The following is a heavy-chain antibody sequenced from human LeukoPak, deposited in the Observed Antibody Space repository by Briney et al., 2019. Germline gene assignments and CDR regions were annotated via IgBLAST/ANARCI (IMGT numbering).Heavy chain of an antibody. CDR3: TAYCGGDCYPENWYFDL. V-gene: IGHV4-59*01. CDR2: IYYSGST. Sequence: SETLSLTCTVSGGSISSYYWSWIRQPPGKGLEWIGYIYYSGSTSYNPSLKSRVTISVDTSKNQFSLKLSSVTAADTAVYYCTAYCGGDCYPENWYFDLWGRGTLVTVSS. D-gene: IGHD2-21*01. J-gene: IGHJ2*01. CDR1: GGSISSYY.